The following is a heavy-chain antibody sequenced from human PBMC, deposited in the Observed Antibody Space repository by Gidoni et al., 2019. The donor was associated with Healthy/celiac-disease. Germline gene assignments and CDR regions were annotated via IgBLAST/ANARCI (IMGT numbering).Heavy chain of an antibody. J-gene: IGHJ5*02. CDR3: ARHARPRANWFDP. Sequence: QLQLQESGPGLVKPSETLSLTCTVSGGSISSSSYYWGWIRKPPGKGLEWIGSIYYSGSTYYNPSLKSRVTISVDTSKNQFSLKLSSVTAADTAVYYCARHARPRANWFDPWGQGTLVTVSS. CDR2: IYYSGST. V-gene: IGHV4-39*01. CDR1: GGSISSSSYY.